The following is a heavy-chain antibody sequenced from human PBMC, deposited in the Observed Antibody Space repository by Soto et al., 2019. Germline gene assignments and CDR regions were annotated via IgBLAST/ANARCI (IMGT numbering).Heavy chain of an antibody. CDR2: INPNSGGT. J-gene: IGHJ3*02. CDR1: GGTFSSYA. V-gene: IGHV1-2*04. D-gene: IGHD2-2*01. CDR3: AKAFRDIVLVPAAIDAFDT. Sequence: ASVKVSCKASGGTFSSYAISWVRQAPGQGLEWMGWINPNSGGTKYAQKFQGWVTMTRDTSIRTAHMELSRLRSDDTAMYYCAKAFRDIVLVPAAIDAFDTWGQGTMVTVSS.